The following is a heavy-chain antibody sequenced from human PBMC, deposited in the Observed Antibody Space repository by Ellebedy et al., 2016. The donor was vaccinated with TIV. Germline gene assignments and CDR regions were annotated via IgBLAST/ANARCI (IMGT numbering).Heavy chain of an antibody. Sequence: MPSETLSLTCDVHGGSLSSDYWSWIRQSPEKGLEWIGEINHSGSTSYNPSLKSRVSISVDTPKKQFSLKLSSVTAADTAVYYCARAFQYSSGWAFDYWGQGTLVTVSS. D-gene: IGHD6-19*01. CDR3: ARAFQYSSGWAFDY. CDR1: GGSLSSDY. CDR2: INHSGST. V-gene: IGHV4-34*01. J-gene: IGHJ4*02.